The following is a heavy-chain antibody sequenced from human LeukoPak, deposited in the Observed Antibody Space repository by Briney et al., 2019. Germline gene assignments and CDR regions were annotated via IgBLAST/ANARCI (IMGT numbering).Heavy chain of an antibody. J-gene: IGHJ6*03. CDR2: IYYSGST. Sequence: SETLSLTCTVSGGSISSSSYYWGWIRQPPGKGLEWIGSIYYSGSTYYNPSLKSRVTISVDTSKNQFSLKLSSVTAADTAVYYCARDSPDYYDSSGYTKGYYYYYYMDVWGKGTTVTISS. CDR3: ARDSPDYYDSSGYTKGYYYYYYMDV. D-gene: IGHD3-22*01. CDR1: GGSISSSSYY. V-gene: IGHV4-39*07.